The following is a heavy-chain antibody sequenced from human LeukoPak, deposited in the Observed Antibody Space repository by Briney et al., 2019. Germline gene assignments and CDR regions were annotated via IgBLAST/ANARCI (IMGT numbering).Heavy chain of an antibody. J-gene: IGHJ4*02. Sequence: PSETLSLTCTVSGGSISSYYWSWIRQPPGKGLEWIGYIYYSGSTNYNPSLKSRVTISVDTSKNQFSLKLSSVTAADTAVYYCASKVWVQGGRYFDYWGQGTLVTVSS. V-gene: IGHV4-59*12. D-gene: IGHD1-1*01. CDR1: GGSISSYY. CDR2: IYYSGST. CDR3: ASKVWVQGGRYFDY.